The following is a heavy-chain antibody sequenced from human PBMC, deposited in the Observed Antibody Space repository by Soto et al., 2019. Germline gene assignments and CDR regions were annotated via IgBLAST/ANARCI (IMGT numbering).Heavy chain of an antibody. D-gene: IGHD6-13*01. CDR1: GSSITITYY. J-gene: IGHJ4*02. Sequence: SETLSLTCAVSGSSITITYYWGWVRQPPGKGLEWIGSIHHSGSVFESGSTHYNPSFKSRVTISADTSKNQFSLKLTSVTAADTAVYFCARNSSSSYFDYWGQGTLVTVSS. V-gene: IGHV4-38-2*01. CDR2: IHHSGSVFESGST. CDR3: ARNSSSSYFDY.